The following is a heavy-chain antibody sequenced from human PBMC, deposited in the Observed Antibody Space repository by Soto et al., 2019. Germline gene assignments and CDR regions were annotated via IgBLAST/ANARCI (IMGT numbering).Heavy chain of an antibody. J-gene: IGHJ4*02. V-gene: IGHV3-30-3*01. CDR3: ARDRKDMPTYCFDY. D-gene: IGHD2-15*01. CDR1: GFTFSSYA. CDR2: ISYDGSNK. Sequence: AGSLRLSCAASGFTFSSYAMHWVRQAPGKGLEWVAVISYDGSNKYYADSVKGRFTISRDNSKNTLYLQMNSLRAEDTAVYYCARDRKDMPTYCFDYCGQGTLVTVSS.